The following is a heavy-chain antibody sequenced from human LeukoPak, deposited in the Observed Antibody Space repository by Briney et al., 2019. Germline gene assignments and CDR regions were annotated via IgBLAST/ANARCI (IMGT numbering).Heavy chain of an antibody. J-gene: IGHJ4*02. D-gene: IGHD6-19*01. V-gene: IGHV3-23*01. CDR1: GFTFSSYE. CDR3: ARRSGIAVAGAFDY. Sequence: AGGSLRLSCVASGFTFSSYEMNWVRQTPGKGLEWVSYISGSGDSTYYADSVKGRFTISRDNSKNTLYLQMNSLRAEDTAGYYCARRSGIAVAGAFDYWGQGTLVTVPS. CDR2: ISGSGDST.